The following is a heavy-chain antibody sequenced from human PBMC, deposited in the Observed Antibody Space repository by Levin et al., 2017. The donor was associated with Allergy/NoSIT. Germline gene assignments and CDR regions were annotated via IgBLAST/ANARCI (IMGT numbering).Heavy chain of an antibody. CDR2: IYYSGST. CDR3: ARVGSPDYYDSSGSRGWFDP. CDR1: GGSISSSY. D-gene: IGHD3-22*01. V-gene: IGHV4-59*01. Sequence: SQTLSLTCTVSGGSISSSYWSWIRQPPGKGLEWIGYIYYSGSTNYNPSLKSRVTISVDTSKNQFSLKLSSVTAADTAVYYCARVGSPDYYDSSGSRGWFDPWGQGTLVTVSS. J-gene: IGHJ5*02.